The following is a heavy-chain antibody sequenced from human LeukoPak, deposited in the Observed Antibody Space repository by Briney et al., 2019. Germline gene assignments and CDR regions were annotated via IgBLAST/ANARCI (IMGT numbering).Heavy chain of an antibody. Sequence: GGSLRLSCAASGLSTSSKYMSWVRQAPGQGLEWVSGIFSGDSAYHADSVKGRFTISRDNYKNTLYLQMNSLRPEDTAVYFCASLMTTTHYYYMDVWGKGTTVTVSS. CDR3: ASLMTTTHYYYMDV. J-gene: IGHJ6*03. CDR2: IFSGDSA. V-gene: IGHV3-53*01. D-gene: IGHD1-1*01. CDR1: GLSTSSKY.